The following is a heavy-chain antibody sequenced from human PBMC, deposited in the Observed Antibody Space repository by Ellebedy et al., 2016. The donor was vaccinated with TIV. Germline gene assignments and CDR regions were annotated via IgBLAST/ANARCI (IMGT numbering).Heavy chain of an antibody. CDR3: ARSQWDRRYCSGGSCYYWFDP. V-gene: IGHV1-69*13. CDR2: IIPIFGTA. J-gene: IGHJ5*02. D-gene: IGHD2-15*01. Sequence: ASVKVSCKASGGTFSSYAISWVRQAPGQGLEWMGGIIPIFGTANYAQKFQGRVTITADESTSTAYMELSSLRSEDTAVYYCARSQWDRRYCSGGSCYYWFDPWGQGTLVTVSS. CDR1: GGTFSSYA.